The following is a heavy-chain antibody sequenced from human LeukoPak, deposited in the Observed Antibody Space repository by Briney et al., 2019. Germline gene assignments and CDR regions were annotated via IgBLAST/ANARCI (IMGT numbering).Heavy chain of an antibody. CDR2: IYYSGST. CDR1: GGSISSYY. V-gene: IGHV4-59*01. Sequence: PSETLSLTCTVSGGSISSYYWSWIRQPPGKGLEWIGYIYYSGSTNYNPSLKSRVTISVDTSKNQFSLKLSSVTAADTAVYYRARGVSRGGPDYWGQGTLVTVSS. J-gene: IGHJ4*02. D-gene: IGHD4-23*01. CDR3: ARGVSRGGPDY.